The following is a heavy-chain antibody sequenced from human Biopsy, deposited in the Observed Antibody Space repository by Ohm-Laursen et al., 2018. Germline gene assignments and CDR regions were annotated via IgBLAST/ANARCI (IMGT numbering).Heavy chain of an antibody. CDR3: ARGSFWFGGNYYYYGMDV. J-gene: IGHJ6*02. D-gene: IGHD3-10*01. CDR2: MNPNSGNT. V-gene: IGHV1-8*01. Sequence: GASVKVSCKASGYTFNSYDINWVRQATGQGLEWMGWMNPNSGNTDYAQKFQGRVTMTRNTSISTAYMELNSLRSEDTAVYSCARGSFWFGGNYYYYGMDVWGQGTTVTVSS. CDR1: GYTFNSYD.